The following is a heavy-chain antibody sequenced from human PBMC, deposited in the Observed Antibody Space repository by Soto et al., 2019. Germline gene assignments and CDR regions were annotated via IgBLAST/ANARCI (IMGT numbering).Heavy chain of an antibody. V-gene: IGHV3-21*01. D-gene: IGHD4-17*01. CDR2: ISSSKSYI. J-gene: IGHJ4*02. CDR3: APLDTVTTSY. CDR1: GFTFSSYS. Sequence: EVQLVESGGGLVKPGGSLRLSCAASGFTFSSYSMNWVRQAPGKGLEWVSSISSSKSYIYYADSVKGRFTISIDNAKNSLYLQMNSLRAEDTAVYYCAPLDTVTTSYWGQGTLVTVSS.